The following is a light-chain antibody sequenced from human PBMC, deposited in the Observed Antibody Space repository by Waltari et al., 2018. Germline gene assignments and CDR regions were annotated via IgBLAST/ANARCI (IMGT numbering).Light chain of an antibody. Sequence: GAGYDVHWQQQLLAKAPKLLIYGVNTRPLGVPDRFSGSLSGTSAYLAIAGLQADDEADYYWQSYDPSRSVVLGGGTRLTVL. CDR1: GAGYD. J-gene: IGLJ2*01. V-gene: IGLV1-40*01. CDR3: QSYDPSRSVV. CDR2: GVN.